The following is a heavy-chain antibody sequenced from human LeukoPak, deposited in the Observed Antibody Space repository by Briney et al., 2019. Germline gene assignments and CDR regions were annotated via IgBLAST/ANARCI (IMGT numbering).Heavy chain of an antibody. J-gene: IGHJ5*02. CDR3: ARDRIAVAGTRWFDP. CDR2: INADNGNT. CDR1: GYTFTSYA. Sequence: ASVKVSCKASGYTFTSYAMHWVRQAPGQRLEWMGWINADNGNTKYSQKFQGRVTITRDTSASTAYMELSSLRSEDTAVYYCARDRIAVAGTRWFDPWGQGTLVTVSS. V-gene: IGHV1-3*01. D-gene: IGHD6-19*01.